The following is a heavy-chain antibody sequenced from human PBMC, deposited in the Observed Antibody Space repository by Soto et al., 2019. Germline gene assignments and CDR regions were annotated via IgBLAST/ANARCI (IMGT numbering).Heavy chain of an antibody. CDR3: ARGYCSGGSCYSGSEYFQH. V-gene: IGHV1-69*02. CDR2: IIPILGIA. CDR1: GGTFSSYT. Sequence: SVKVSCKASGGTFSSYTISWVRQAPGQGLEWMGRIIPILGIANYAQKFQGRVTITADKSTSTAYMELSSLRSEDTAVYYCARGYCSGGSCYSGSEYFQHWGQGTLVTVSS. D-gene: IGHD2-15*01. J-gene: IGHJ1*01.